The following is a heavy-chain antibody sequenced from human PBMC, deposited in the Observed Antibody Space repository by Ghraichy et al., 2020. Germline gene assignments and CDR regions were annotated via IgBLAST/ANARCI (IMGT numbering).Heavy chain of an antibody. Sequence: GGSLRLSCVASGFTFSGYSMNWVRQAPGKGLEWVSYIGNSGTIYYADSVKGRFTISRDNAKNSLYLQMNSLRDEDTAVYYCARDGVEVGELYYFDYWGQGTLVTVSS. CDR1: GFTFSGYS. D-gene: IGHD3-16*01. V-gene: IGHV3-48*02. CDR3: ARDGVEVGELYYFDY. CDR2: IGNSGTI. J-gene: IGHJ4*02.